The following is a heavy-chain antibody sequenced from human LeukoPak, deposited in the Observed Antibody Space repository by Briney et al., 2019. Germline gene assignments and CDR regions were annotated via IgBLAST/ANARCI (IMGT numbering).Heavy chain of an antibody. D-gene: IGHD6-13*01. CDR1: GESFDGYY. CDR3: ARDLSRGQQLVKSGWFDP. J-gene: IGHJ5*02. Sequence: SETLSLTCAVYGESFDGYYWSWIRQSPGKGLEWIGHINHVGITNHNPSLKSRVTISVDTSKNQFTLKVRSVTAADTAVYYCARDLSRGQQLVKSGWFDPWGQGTLVTVSS. V-gene: IGHV4-34*01. CDR2: INHVGIT.